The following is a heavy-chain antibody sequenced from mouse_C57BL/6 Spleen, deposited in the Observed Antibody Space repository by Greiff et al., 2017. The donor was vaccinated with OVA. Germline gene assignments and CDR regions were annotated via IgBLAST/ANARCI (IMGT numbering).Heavy chain of an antibody. Sequence: EVQLQQSGGGLVQPGGSMKLSCVASGFTFSNYWMNWVRQSPEKGLEWVAQIRLKSDNYATHYAESVKGRFTISRDDSKSSVYLQMNNLRAEDTGIYYCTGGLGRFWYFDVWGTGTTVTVSS. J-gene: IGHJ1*03. CDR3: TGGLGRFWYFDV. D-gene: IGHD4-1*01. CDR2: IRLKSDNYAT. V-gene: IGHV6-3*01. CDR1: GFTFSNYW.